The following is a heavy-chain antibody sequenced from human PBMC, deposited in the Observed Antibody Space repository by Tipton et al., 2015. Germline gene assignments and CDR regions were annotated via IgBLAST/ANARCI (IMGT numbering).Heavy chain of an antibody. CDR1: GASISTSDDS. Sequence: TLSLTCTVSGASISTSDDSWGWIRQPPGKGLEWIGSVYHTGSTYYNPSLKSRVTISVDTSKNHFSLRLSSVTAGDTAMYYCARDRGSGAYYRYWGQGTLVTVSS. CDR2: VYHTGST. V-gene: IGHV4-39*02. CDR3: ARDRGSGAYYRY. J-gene: IGHJ4*02. D-gene: IGHD3-10*01.